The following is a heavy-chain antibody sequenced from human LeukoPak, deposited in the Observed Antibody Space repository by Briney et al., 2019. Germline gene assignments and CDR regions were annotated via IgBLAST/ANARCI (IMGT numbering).Heavy chain of an antibody. CDR3: ARDDFWSGYYIGAFDI. CDR2: IYTSGST. Sequence: SETLSLTCTVSGGSISSGSYYWSWIRQPAGKGLEWIGRIYTSGSTNYNPSLKSRVTISVDTSKNQFSLKLSSVTAADTAVYYCARDDFWSGYYIGAFDIWGQGTMVTVSS. J-gene: IGHJ3*02. CDR1: GGSISSGSYY. V-gene: IGHV4-61*02. D-gene: IGHD3-3*01.